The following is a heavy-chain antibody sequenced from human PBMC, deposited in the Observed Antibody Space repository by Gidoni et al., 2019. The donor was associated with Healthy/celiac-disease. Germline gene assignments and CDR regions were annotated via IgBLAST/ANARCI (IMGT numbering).Heavy chain of an antibody. CDR3: ARDLSSGYREDY. Sequence: QVQLQQWGAGLLKPSETLSLTCAVYGGSFSGYYWSWIRQPPGKGLEWIGEINHSGSTNYNPSLKSRVTISVDTSKNQFSLKLRSVTAADTAVYYCARDLSSGYREDYWGQGTLVTVSS. J-gene: IGHJ4*02. CDR2: INHSGST. D-gene: IGHD3-22*01. V-gene: IGHV4-34*01. CDR1: GGSFSGYY.